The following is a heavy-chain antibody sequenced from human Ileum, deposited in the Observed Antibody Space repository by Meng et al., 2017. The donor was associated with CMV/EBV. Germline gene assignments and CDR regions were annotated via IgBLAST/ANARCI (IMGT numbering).Heavy chain of an antibody. J-gene: IGHJ4*02. CDR2: ISSSSSYI. V-gene: IGHV3-21*01. D-gene: IGHD6-19*01. CDR1: GFTFSSYS. Sequence: GESLKISCAASGFTFSSYSMNWVRQAPGKGLEWVSSISSSSSYIYYADSVKGRFTISRDNAKNSLYLQMNSLRAEDTAVYYCARGLITVAGPYYWVQGTLATFPS. CDR3: ARGLITVAGPYY.